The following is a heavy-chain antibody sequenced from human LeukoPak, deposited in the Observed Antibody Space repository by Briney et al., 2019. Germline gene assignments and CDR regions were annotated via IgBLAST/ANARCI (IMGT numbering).Heavy chain of an antibody. Sequence: PSETLSLTCTVSGGSISSSSYYWGWIRQPPGKGLEWIGSIYYSGSTYYNPPLKSRVTISVDTSKNQFSLKLNSVTAADTAVYYCARDGRYYYAFDIWGQGKMVTVSS. J-gene: IGHJ3*02. V-gene: IGHV4-39*07. CDR2: IYYSGST. D-gene: IGHD1-26*01. CDR3: ARDGRYYYAFDI. CDR1: GGSISSSSYY.